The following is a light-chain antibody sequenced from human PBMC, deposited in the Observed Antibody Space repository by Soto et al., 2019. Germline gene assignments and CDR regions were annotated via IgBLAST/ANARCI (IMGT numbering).Light chain of an antibody. J-gene: IGKJ1*01. CDR1: QSVSSSY. CDR2: GVS. Sequence: EIVLTQSPGTLYLSPGERATLSCRASQSVSSSYLAWYQQKPDQAPRLIIYGVSSSATGIQDRFSGSGSGTDFTLTISRLEPEDFAVYYCQQYGRSPRTFGEGTKVEIK. V-gene: IGKV3-20*01. CDR3: QQYGRSPRT.